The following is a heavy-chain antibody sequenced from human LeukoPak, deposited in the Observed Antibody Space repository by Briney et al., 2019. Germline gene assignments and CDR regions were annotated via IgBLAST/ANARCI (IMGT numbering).Heavy chain of an antibody. Sequence: QSGGSLRLSCAASGFTFSRYWMHWVRQAPGKGLVWVSRINSDGISTTYADSVKGRFTISRDNAKNTLYLQVNSLRAEDTAVYYCARDGGDPRLGAFDIWGQGTMVTVSS. CDR2: INSDGIST. J-gene: IGHJ3*02. D-gene: IGHD3-16*01. CDR1: GFTFSRYW. CDR3: ARDGGDPRLGAFDI. V-gene: IGHV3-74*01.